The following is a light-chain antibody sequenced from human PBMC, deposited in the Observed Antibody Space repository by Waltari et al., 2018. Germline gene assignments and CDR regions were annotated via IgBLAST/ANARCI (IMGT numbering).Light chain of an antibody. CDR1: SGHSSNV. CDR2: VNSDGSH. Sequence: QLVVTQSPSASASLGASLKLTCTLSSGHSSNVISWLQQQPEKGPRYLMKVNSDGSHSKGDEIPDRFAGSSSGAARYLTISNRQSEDEADYYCQTGGHGTWVFGGGTKLTVL. J-gene: IGLJ3*02. CDR3: QTGGHGTWV. V-gene: IGLV4-69*01.